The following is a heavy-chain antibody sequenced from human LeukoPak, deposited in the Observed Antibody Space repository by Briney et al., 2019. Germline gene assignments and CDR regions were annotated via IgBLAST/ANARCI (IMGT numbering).Heavy chain of an antibody. CDR2: IYWDDDK. Sequence: SGPTLVKPTQTLTLTCTFSGFSLSTSGVGVGWIRQPPGKALEWLALIYWDDDKRYSPSLKSRLTITKDTSKNQVVLTMTNMDPVDTATYYCAHGGLNYYGSGSYCNPGNDYFDYWGQGTLVTVSS. J-gene: IGHJ4*02. D-gene: IGHD3-10*01. V-gene: IGHV2-5*02. CDR3: AHGGLNYYGSGSYCNPGNDYFDY. CDR1: GFSLSTSGVG.